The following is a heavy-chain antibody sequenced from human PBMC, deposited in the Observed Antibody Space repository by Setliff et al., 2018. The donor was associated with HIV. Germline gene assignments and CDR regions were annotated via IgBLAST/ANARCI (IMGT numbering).Heavy chain of an antibody. V-gene: IGHV4-39*01. CDR1: GDSVNDRSYF. J-gene: IGHJ4*02. CDR2: FYYNGDS. D-gene: IGHD4-17*01. CDR3: ARHVPSVPVTTKTPLAY. Sequence: PSETLSLTCTVSGDSVNDRSYFWGWIRQPPGKGLEWIGAFYYNGDSRYNPSLKSRVTISVDTSKNQFSLNLNSVTAADTAVYYCARHVPSVPVTTKTPLAYWGQGVLVTVSS.